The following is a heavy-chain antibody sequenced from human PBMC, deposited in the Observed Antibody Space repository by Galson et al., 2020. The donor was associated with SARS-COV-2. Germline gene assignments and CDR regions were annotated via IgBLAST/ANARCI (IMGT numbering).Heavy chain of an antibody. CDR2: IYYSGST. V-gene: IGHV4-59*01. D-gene: IGHD5-12*01. J-gene: IGHJ4*02. CDR3: ARGDVDIGLRYYFDY. Sequence: SETLSLTCTVSGGSISSYYWSWIRQPPGKGLEWIGYIYYSGSTNYNPSLKSRVTISVDTSKNQFSLKLSSVTAAETAVYYCARGDVDIGLRYYFDYWGQGTLVTVSS. CDR1: GGSISSYY.